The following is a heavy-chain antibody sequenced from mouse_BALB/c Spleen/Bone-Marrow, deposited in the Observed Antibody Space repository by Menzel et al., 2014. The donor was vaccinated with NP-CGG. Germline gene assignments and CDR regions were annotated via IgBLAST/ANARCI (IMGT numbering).Heavy chain of an antibody. CDR2: INPYNDGS. Sequence: VQLQQSGPELVKPGASVKMSCKASGYTFTSYVMHWVKQKPGQGLEWIGCINPYNDGSKYNEKFKGKATLTSDKSSSTAYMELSNLTSEDSAVYYCARYYYGYYFDYWGQGTTLTVSS. V-gene: IGHV1-14*01. CDR3: ARYYYGYYFDY. J-gene: IGHJ2*01. D-gene: IGHD1-2*01. CDR1: GYTFTSYV.